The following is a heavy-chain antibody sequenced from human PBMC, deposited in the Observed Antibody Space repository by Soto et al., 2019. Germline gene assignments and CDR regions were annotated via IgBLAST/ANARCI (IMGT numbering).Heavy chain of an antibody. J-gene: IGHJ4*02. D-gene: IGHD3-3*01. CDR2: IYPGDSDM. CDR3: ARRPREFWSGFDY. CDR1: GYSFTNYW. V-gene: IGHV5-51*01. Sequence: GESLKISCVGVGYSFTNYWIAWVRQMPGKGPEWMGTIYPGDSDMRYSPSFRGQVTMSVDKSINTAYLQWGSLTASDTAKYYCARRPREFWSGFDYWGQGTLVTVSS.